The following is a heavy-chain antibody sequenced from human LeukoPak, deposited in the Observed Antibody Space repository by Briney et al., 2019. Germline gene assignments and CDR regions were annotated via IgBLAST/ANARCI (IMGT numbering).Heavy chain of an antibody. Sequence: PGGSLRLSCAASGFTFSDHAMHWVRQAPGKGPEWVAFIQYDGSNKNYVESVRGRFTISRDNSKNTMYLKMNSLTAEDTAVYYCAKDLSRNYCVDYWGQGALVTVSS. D-gene: IGHD2-15*01. J-gene: IGHJ4*02. CDR3: AKDLSRNYCVDY. V-gene: IGHV3-30*02. CDR2: IQYDGSNK. CDR1: GFTFSDHA.